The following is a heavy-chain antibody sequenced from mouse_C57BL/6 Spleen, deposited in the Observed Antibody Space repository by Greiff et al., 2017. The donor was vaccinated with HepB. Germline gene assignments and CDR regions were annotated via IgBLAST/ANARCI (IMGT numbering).Heavy chain of an antibody. CDR2: IDPSDSYT. D-gene: IGHD1-1*01. Sequence: QVQLQQPGAELVMPGASVKLSCKASGYTFTSYWMHWVKQRPGQGLEWIGEIDPSDSYTNYNQKFKGKSTLTVDKSSSTAYMRLSSLTSEDSAVYYCAAGSSYRWYFDVWGTGTTVTVSS. V-gene: IGHV1-69*01. CDR3: AAGSSYRWYFDV. J-gene: IGHJ1*03. CDR1: GYTFTSYW.